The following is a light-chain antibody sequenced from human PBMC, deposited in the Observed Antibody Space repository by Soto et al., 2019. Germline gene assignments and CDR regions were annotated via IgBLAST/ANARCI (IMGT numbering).Light chain of an antibody. Sequence: EIVLTQSPGTLSLSTGERATLSCRASQSVSSSYLAWYQQKPGQAPRLIIYDASSRATGIPDRFSGSGSGTDFTLTISRLEPEDFAVYYCQQYGSSPRTFGQGTKVEIK. CDR2: DAS. J-gene: IGKJ1*01. V-gene: IGKV3-20*01. CDR3: QQYGSSPRT. CDR1: QSVSSSY.